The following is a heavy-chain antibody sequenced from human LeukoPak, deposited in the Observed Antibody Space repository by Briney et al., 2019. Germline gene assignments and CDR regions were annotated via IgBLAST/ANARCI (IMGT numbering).Heavy chain of an antibody. V-gene: IGHV4-38-2*02. Sequence: SETLSLTCTVSGYSISSGYYWSWIRQPPGQGLEWIGEINHSGSTNYNPSLKSRVTISVDTSKNQFCLKLSSVTAADTAVYYCARGPSITIFGVVTPDIDYWGQGTLVTVSS. J-gene: IGHJ4*02. CDR2: INHSGST. D-gene: IGHD3-3*01. CDR1: GYSISSGYY. CDR3: ARGPSITIFGVVTPDIDY.